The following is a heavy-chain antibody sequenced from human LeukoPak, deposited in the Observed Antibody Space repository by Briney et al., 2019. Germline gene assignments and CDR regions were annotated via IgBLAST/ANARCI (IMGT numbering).Heavy chain of an antibody. CDR2: INPNSGGT. CDR1: GYTFTGYY. D-gene: IGHD3-22*01. J-gene: IGHJ4*02. CDR3: ATLGGSSGYLKDY. V-gene: IGHV1-2*02. Sequence: ASVRVSCKASGYTFTGYYMHWVRQAPAQGLEWMGWINPNSGGTNYAQKFQGRVTITRDTSISTAYMELSRLRSDDTAVYYCATLGGSSGYLKDYWGQGTLVTVSS.